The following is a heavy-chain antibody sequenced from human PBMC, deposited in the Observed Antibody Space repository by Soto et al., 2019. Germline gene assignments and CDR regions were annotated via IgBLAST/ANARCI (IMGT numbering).Heavy chain of an antibody. CDR3: ARVSLRYFDWLLLAFDY. D-gene: IGHD3-9*01. V-gene: IGHV4-31*03. CDR1: GGSISSGGYY. J-gene: IGHJ4*02. Sequence: QVQLQESGPGLVKPSQTLSLTCTVSGGSISSGGYYWSWIRQHPGKGLEWIGYIYYSGSTYYNPSLKSRVTISVDTSKNQFSLKLSSVTAADTAVYYCARVSLRYFDWLLLAFDYWGQGTLVTVSS. CDR2: IYYSGST.